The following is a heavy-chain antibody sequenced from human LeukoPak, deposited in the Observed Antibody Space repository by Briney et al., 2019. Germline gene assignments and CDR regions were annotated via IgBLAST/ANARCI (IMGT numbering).Heavy chain of an antibody. Sequence: ASVKVSCKASGYTFTSYGISWVRQAPGQGLEWMGWFNTYTGNPTYAQGFTGRFVFSMDTSASTAYLQISSLKAEDMAMYYCARWGWLDAFDIWGQGTMVTVSS. CDR2: FNTYTGNP. CDR1: GYTFTSYG. J-gene: IGHJ3*02. CDR3: ARWGWLDAFDI. V-gene: IGHV7-81*01. D-gene: IGHD5-12*01.